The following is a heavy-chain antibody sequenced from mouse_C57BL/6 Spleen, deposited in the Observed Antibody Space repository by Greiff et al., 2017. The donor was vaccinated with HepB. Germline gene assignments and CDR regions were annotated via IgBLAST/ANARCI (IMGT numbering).Heavy chain of an antibody. CDR3: ERWGTTVVNDWFAY. D-gene: IGHD1-1*01. J-gene: IGHJ3*01. Sequence: QVQLQQPGAELVMPGASVKLSCKASGYTFTSYWMHWVKQRPGQGLEWIGEIDPSDSYTNYNQKFKGKSTLTVDKSSSTAYMQLSSLTSEDSAVSDGERWGTTVVNDWFAYWGQGTLVTVSA. CDR1: GYTFTSYW. V-gene: IGHV1-69*01. CDR2: IDPSDSYT.